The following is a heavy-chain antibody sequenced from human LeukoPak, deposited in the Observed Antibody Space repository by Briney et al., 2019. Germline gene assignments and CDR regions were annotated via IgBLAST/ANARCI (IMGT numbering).Heavy chain of an antibody. D-gene: IGHD6-6*01. CDR1: GFTFSSYS. V-gene: IGHV3-21*01. CDR2: ISSSSSYI. J-gene: IGHJ4*02. CDR3: ARDRGSIGGTLDY. Sequence: PGGSLRLSCAASGFTFSSYSMNWVRQAPGKGLEWVSSISSSSSYIYYADSVKGRFTISRDNAKNSLYLQMNSLRAEDTAVFYCARDRGSIGGTLDYWGQGTLVTVSS.